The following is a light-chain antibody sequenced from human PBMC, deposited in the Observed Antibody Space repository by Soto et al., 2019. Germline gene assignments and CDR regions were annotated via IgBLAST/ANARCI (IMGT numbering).Light chain of an antibody. V-gene: IGKV3-15*01. Sequence: EIVMTQYPATLSVSPGERASLSCRASQSVSSTLAWYQQRPGQAPRLLIYGASTRATGIPARFSGSGSGTEFTLTISSLQSEDFAVYYCQQYHKWTRTFGQGTKVDIK. CDR1: QSVSST. J-gene: IGKJ1*01. CDR3: QQYHKWTRT. CDR2: GAS.